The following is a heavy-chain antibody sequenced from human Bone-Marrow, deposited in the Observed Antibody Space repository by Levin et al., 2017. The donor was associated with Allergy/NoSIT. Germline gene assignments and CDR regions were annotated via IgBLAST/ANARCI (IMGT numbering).Heavy chain of an antibody. V-gene: IGHV1-8*01. CDR2: VNPNSGIT. Sequence: ASVKVSCKASGYTFTSNDINWVRQATGQGLEWMGWVNPNSGITGYAQKFQGRVTMTRDTSITTAYMELNSLRSDDTAVYFCARWAPSADYYYGLDVWGQGTTVTVSS. D-gene: IGHD3-10*01. CDR3: ARWAPSADYYYGLDV. CDR1: GYTFTSND. J-gene: IGHJ6*02.